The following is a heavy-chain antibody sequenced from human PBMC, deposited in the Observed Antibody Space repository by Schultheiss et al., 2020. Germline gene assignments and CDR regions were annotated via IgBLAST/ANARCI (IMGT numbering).Heavy chain of an antibody. V-gene: IGHV4-34*01. CDR3: ARGPRRLRSGGYYYYYYGLDV. CDR1: GGSISSYY. CDR2: INHSGST. Sequence: SQTLSLTCTVSGGSISSYYWSWIRQPPGQGLEWIGEINHSGSTNYNPSLKSRVTISVDTSKNQFSLKLSSVTAADTAVYYCARGPRRLRSGGYYYYYYGLDVWGQGTTVTVSS. D-gene: IGHD5-12*01. J-gene: IGHJ6*02.